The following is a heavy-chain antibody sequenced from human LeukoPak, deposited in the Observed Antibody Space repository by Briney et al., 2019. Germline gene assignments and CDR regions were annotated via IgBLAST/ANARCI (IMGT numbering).Heavy chain of an antibody. CDR2: IYYSGST. J-gene: IGHJ4*02. D-gene: IGHD6-19*01. V-gene: IGHV4-59*01. Sequence: PSETLSLTCTVSGGPISSYYWSWIRQPPGKGLEWIGYIYYSGSTNYNPSFKSRVTISVDTSKNQFSLKLSSVTAADTAVYYCARESIAVAGKYFDYWGQGTLVTVSS. CDR3: ARESIAVAGKYFDY. CDR1: GGPISSYY.